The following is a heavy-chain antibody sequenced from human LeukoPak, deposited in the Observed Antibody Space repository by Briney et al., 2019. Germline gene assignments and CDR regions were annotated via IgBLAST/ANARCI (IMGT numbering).Heavy chain of an antibody. V-gene: IGHV3-23*01. Sequence: PGGSLRLSCAVSGFPFSRNSMSWVRKAPGKGLEWISAISRGGVDTFYADSVQGRFIVSRDISKNTLYLQMDSLRADDTAVYYCAKPSKYGNFFDYWGQGTLVTVSS. CDR2: ISRGGVDT. D-gene: IGHD2-2*01. CDR1: GFPFSRNS. J-gene: IGHJ4*02. CDR3: AKPSKYGNFFDY.